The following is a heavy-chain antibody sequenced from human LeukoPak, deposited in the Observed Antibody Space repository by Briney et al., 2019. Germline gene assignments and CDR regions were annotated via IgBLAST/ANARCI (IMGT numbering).Heavy chain of an antibody. CDR1: GDSFSSCY. Sequence: PSETLSLTCTVSGDSFSSCYWSWIRQPPGKGLEWIGYIYYIGSTNYNPSLKSRVTISVDTSKNQFSLKLSSVTAADTAVYYCARDYAFDIWGQGTMVTVSS. CDR3: ARDYAFDI. CDR2: IYYIGST. J-gene: IGHJ3*02. V-gene: IGHV4-59*01.